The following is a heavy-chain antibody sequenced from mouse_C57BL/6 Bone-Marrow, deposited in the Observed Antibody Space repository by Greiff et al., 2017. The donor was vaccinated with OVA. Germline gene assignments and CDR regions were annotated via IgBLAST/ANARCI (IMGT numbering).Heavy chain of an antibody. Sequence: EVMLVESGGDLVKPGGSLKLSCAASGFTFSSYGMSWVRQTPDKRLEWVATISSGGSYNYYPDSVKGRFTISRDNAKNTLYLQMSSLKSEDTAMYYCARHPYGSSLFAYWGQGTLVTVSA. CDR2: ISSGGSYN. D-gene: IGHD1-1*01. CDR3: ARHPYGSSLFAY. CDR1: GFTFSSYG. V-gene: IGHV5-6*01. J-gene: IGHJ3*01.